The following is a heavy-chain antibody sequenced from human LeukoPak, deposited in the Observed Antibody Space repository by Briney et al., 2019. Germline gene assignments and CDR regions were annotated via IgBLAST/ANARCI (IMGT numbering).Heavy chain of an antibody. V-gene: IGHV3-66*01. J-gene: IGHJ3*02. CDR1: GFTVSSNL. CDR3: ARDRLPPLGAFDI. CDR2: IYSGGNT. D-gene: IGHD3-16*01. Sequence: GGSLRLSCAASGFTVSSNLMSWVRQAPGKGLEWVSVIYSGGNTYYADYVKGRFTISRDNSKNTLYLQMNSLRAEDTAVYHCARDRLPPLGAFDIWGQGTMVTVSS.